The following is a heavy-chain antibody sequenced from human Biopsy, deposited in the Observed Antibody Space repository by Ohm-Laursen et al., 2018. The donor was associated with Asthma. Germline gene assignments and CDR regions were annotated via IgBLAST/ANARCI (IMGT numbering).Heavy chain of an antibody. CDR1: GDSISSYY. CDR2: MYSSGST. J-gene: IGHJ4*02. V-gene: IGHV4-59*13. D-gene: IGHD1-26*01. Sequence: SDTLSLTCTVSGDSISSYYWSWIRQPPGRGLEWIGYMYSSGSTNYNPSLKSRVTISVDTSKNQFSLKLSSVTAADTAVYYCARGSSGGSYYTSLGYWGQGTLVTVSS. CDR3: ARGSSGGSYYTSLGY.